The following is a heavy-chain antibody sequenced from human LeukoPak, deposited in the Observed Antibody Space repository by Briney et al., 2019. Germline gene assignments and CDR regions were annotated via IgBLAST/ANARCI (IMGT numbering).Heavy chain of an antibody. CDR1: GYSISSGYY. V-gene: IGHV4-38-2*02. J-gene: IGHJ4*02. CDR2: IYHSGST. Sequence: SETLSLTCTVSGYSISSGYYWGWIRQPPGKGLEWIGSIYHSGSTYYNPSLKSRVTISVDTSKNQFSLKLSSVTAADTAVYYCARDSSSVDYWGQGTLVTVSS. D-gene: IGHD6-6*01. CDR3: ARDSSSVDY.